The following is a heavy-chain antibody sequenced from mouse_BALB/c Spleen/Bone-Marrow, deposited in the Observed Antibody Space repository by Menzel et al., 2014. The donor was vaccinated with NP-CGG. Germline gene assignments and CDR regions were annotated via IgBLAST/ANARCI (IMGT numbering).Heavy chain of an antibody. D-gene: IGHD1-1*01. Sequence: EVKLMESGGGLVQPGGSRKLSCAASGFTFSDYGMAWVRQAPGKGPEWVAFISNLAYSIYYADTVTGRFTISRENAKNTLYLEMSSLRSEDTAKYYCARDYYGSSYWYFDVWGAGTTVTVSS. V-gene: IGHV5-15*02. J-gene: IGHJ1*01. CDR2: ISNLAYSI. CDR1: GFTFSDYG. CDR3: ARDYYGSSYWYFDV.